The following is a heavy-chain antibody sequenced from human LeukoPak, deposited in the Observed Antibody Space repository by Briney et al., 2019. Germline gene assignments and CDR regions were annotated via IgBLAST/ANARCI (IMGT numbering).Heavy chain of an antibody. CDR3: ARYDGGSGPFDY. Sequence: PGGSLRLSCAVSGFTVSSNCMSWVRQAPGKGLEWVSVLYSGGNTYYADSVKGRFTVSRDNSKNTLYLQMNSLRAEDTAVYYCARYDGGSGPFDYWGQGTLVTVSS. CDR2: LYSGGNT. J-gene: IGHJ4*02. V-gene: IGHV3-53*01. D-gene: IGHD3-10*01. CDR1: GFTVSSNC.